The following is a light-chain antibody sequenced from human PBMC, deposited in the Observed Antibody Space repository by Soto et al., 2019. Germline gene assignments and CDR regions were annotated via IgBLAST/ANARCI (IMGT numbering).Light chain of an antibody. CDR1: QSVRSNY. J-gene: IGKJ1*01. CDR3: QQYVGSPPKT. V-gene: IGKV3-20*01. Sequence: EIVLTQSPGTLSLSPGERATLSCRASQSVRSNYLAWYQQKAGQAPRLLIYGASSRATGIPDRFSGSGSGTDFTLTISRLEPEDFAVYYCQQYVGSPPKTFGQGTKVDIK. CDR2: GAS.